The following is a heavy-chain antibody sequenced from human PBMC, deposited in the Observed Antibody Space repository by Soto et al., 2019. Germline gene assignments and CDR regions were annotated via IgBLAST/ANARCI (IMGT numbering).Heavy chain of an antibody. CDR1: GDSLNSGGHY. CDR3: ARAGDSSSWAYNWFDP. CDR2: IYYTGTT. V-gene: IGHV4-31*03. Sequence: QVQLQESGPGLVKPSQTLSLTCTVSGDSLNSGGHYWGWIRQHPGKGLEWIGSIYYTGTTYYNPSLKRRVTISVDTSKNQFSLRLSSVTAADTAVYYCARAGDSSSWAYNWFDPWGQGTLVTVSS. D-gene: IGHD6-13*01. J-gene: IGHJ5*02.